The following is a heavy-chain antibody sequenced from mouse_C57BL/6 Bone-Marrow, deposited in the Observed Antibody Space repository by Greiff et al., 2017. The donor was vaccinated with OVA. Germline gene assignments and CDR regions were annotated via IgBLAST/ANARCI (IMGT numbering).Heavy chain of an antibody. CDR2: ISSGGSYT. CDR3: ARPITTVVEPYYFDY. V-gene: IGHV5-6*01. CDR1: GFTFSSYG. D-gene: IGHD1-1*01. Sequence: EVKVVESGGDLVKPGGSLKLSCAASGFTFSSYGMSWVRQTPDKRLEWVATISSGGSYTYYPDSVKGRFTISRDNANNTLYLQMISLKSEDTAMYYCARPITTVVEPYYFDYWGQGTTLTVSS. J-gene: IGHJ2*01.